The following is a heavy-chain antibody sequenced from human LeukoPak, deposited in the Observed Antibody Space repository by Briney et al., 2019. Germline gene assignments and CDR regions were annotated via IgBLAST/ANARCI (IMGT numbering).Heavy chain of an antibody. Sequence: PSETLSLTCTVSGYSISSGYYWGWIRQPPGKGLEWIGSIYHSGSTYYNPSLKSRVTISVDTSKNQFSLKLSSVTAADTAVYYCARDWADWGQGTQVTVSS. CDR3: ARDWAD. J-gene: IGHJ4*02. V-gene: IGHV4-38-2*02. D-gene: IGHD7-27*01. CDR2: IYHSGST. CDR1: GYSISSGYY.